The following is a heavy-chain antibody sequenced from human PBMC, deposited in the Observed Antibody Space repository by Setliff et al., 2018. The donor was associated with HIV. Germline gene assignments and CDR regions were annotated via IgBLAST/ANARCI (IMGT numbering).Heavy chain of an antibody. CDR3: AREGIVATLAAFDI. V-gene: IGHV4-39*07. J-gene: IGHJ3*02. Sequence: PSETLSLTCTVSGDSISSSAYYWGWIRQPPGKGLEWIGSMHNSGSTYYNPSVKSRVTISVDTSKNQFSLKLSSVTAADTAVYYCAREGIVATLAAFDIWGQGTMVTVSS. CDR2: MHNSGST. CDR1: GDSISSSAYY. D-gene: IGHD5-12*01.